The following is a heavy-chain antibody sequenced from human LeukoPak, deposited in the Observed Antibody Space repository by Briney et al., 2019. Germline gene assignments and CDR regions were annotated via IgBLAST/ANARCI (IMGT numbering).Heavy chain of an antibody. CDR1: GYTFTGYY. V-gene: IGHV1-2*06. D-gene: IGHD3-3*01. J-gene: IGHJ2*01. CDR2: INPNSGGT. Sequence: GASVKVSCKASGYTFTGYYMHWVRQAPGQGLEWMGRINPNSGGTNYAQKFQGRVTMTRDTSISTAYMELSGLRSDDTAVYYCARGFWSGYELSYWYFDLWGRGTLVTVSS. CDR3: ARGFWSGYELSYWYFDL.